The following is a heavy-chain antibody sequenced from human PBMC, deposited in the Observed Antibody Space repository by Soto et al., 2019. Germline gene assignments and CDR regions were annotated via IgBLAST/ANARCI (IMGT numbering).Heavy chain of an antibody. V-gene: IGHV4-31*03. D-gene: IGHD2-15*01. Sequence: QVQLQESGPGLVKPSQTLSLTCTVSGGSISSGGYYWSWIRQHPGKGLEWLGYIYYSGSTYYNPSLKSRFTISVDTSKNQFSLKLSSVTAADTAVYYCARDANRQTTGYCSGGSCYSKASWFDPWGQGTLVTVSS. J-gene: IGHJ5*02. CDR1: GGSISSGGYY. CDR3: ARDANRQTTGYCSGGSCYSKASWFDP. CDR2: IYYSGST.